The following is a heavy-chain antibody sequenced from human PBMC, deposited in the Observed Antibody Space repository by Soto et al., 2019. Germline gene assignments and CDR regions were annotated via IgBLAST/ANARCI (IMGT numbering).Heavy chain of an antibody. Sequence: QLQLQESGSGLVKPSQTLSLTCAVSGGSISSGGYSWSWIRQPPGKGLEWIGYIYHSGSTSYNPSPXSXXTISVDSSKNQFSLKLSSVTAADTAVYYCARTPDIWGQGTMVTVSS. CDR1: GGSISSGGYS. CDR3: ARTPDI. V-gene: IGHV4-30-2*01. CDR2: IYHSGST. J-gene: IGHJ3*02.